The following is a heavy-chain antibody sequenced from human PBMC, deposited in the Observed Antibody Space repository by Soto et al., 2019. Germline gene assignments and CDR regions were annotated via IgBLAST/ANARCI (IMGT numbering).Heavy chain of an antibody. Sequence: SETLSLTCSVSGGSISSGGYFWNWIRQPPGKGLEWIGYSYHSGSTYYNLPLKSRVIISVDRSNNQFSLKLTSVTAADTAVYYCARGDAGYYGMDVWGQGTTVTVSS. CDR3: ARGDAGYYGMDV. CDR2: SYHSGST. J-gene: IGHJ6*02. CDR1: GGSISSGGYF. V-gene: IGHV4-30-2*01.